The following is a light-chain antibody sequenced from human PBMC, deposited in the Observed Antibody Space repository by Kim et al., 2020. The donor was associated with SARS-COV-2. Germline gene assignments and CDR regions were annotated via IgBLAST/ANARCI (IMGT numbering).Light chain of an antibody. J-gene: IGLJ1*01. CDR2: DVS. CDR3: SSYTSSSIYV. Sequence: GQSITISCTGTSSDVGGYNYVSWYQPHPGKAPKLMIYDVSNRPSGVSNRFSGSKSGNTASLTISGLQAEDEADYYCSSYTSSSIYVFGTGTKVTVL. CDR1: SSDVGGYNY. V-gene: IGLV2-14*03.